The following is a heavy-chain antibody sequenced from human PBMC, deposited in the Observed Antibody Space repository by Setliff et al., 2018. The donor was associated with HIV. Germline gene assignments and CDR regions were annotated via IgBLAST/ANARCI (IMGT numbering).Heavy chain of an antibody. CDR2: ISGYNGNT. CDR3: ARVQLLVSSCFDP. Sequence: ASVKVSCKASGYTFTDYGISWVRQAPGQGLEWMGWISGYNGNTHYAQNFEGRITMTTETSTRTAYMELRSLRSDDTAVYFCARVQLLVSSCFDPWGQGTLVTVSS. V-gene: IGHV1-18*01. J-gene: IGHJ5*02. CDR1: GYTFTDYG. D-gene: IGHD2-2*01.